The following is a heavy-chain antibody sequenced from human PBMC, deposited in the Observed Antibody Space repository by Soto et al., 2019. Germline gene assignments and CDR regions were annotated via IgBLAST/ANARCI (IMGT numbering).Heavy chain of an antibody. CDR1: GYTFTSYG. CDR3: ARGPRYCSTTTCFSGVTWFDP. D-gene: IGHD2-2*01. J-gene: IGHJ5*02. V-gene: IGHV1-18*04. CDR2: ISIYNGNT. Sequence: ASVKVSCKASGYTFTSYGISWVREAPGQGPQWIGWISIYNGNTNYAQKVQGRVTMTTDTSTSTTYMELRSLRSDDTAVYYCARGPRYCSTTTCFSGVTWFDPWGQGTLVTVSS.